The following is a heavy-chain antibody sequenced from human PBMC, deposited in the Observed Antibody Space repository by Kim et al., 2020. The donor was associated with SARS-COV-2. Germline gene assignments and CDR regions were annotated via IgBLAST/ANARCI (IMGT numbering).Heavy chain of an antibody. CDR3: AKDLFESRVYRIVWYGMDV. CDR2: ISYDGSNK. D-gene: IGHD6-6*01. J-gene: IGHJ6*02. CDR1: GFTFSSYG. V-gene: IGHV3-30*18. Sequence: GGSLRLSCAASGFTFSSYGMHWVRQAPGKGLEWVAVISYDGSNKYYADSVKGRFTISRDNSKNTLYLQMNSLRAEDTAVYYCAKDLFESRVYRIVWYGMDVWGQGTTVTVSS.